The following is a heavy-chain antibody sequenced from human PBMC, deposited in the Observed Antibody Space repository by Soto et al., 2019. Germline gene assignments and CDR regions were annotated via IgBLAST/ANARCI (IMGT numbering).Heavy chain of an antibody. D-gene: IGHD3-3*01. CDR2: IYSSGST. Sequence: SQILSLTCTVSGGAITSYYWPWIRQPAGKVLEWIGRIYSSGSTKYNPSLQRRVTMSLDTSKNQFSLRLTSVTAADTAVYSCARGQRFSHWFDPWGQGSFVTVSS. V-gene: IGHV4-4*07. CDR3: ARGQRFSHWFDP. CDR1: GGAITSYY. J-gene: IGHJ5*02.